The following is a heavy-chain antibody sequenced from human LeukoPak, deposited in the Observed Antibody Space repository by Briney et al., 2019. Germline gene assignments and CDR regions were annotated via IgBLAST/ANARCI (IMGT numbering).Heavy chain of an antibody. D-gene: IGHD4-17*01. J-gene: IGHJ5*02. V-gene: IGHV3-21*01. CDR3: ARDTAYGDPDNWFDP. Sequence: GGSLRLSCAASGFTFSSYSMNWVRQAPGKGLEWVSSISSSSSYIYYADSVKGRFTISRDNAKNSLYLQMNSLRAEDTAVYYCARDTAYGDPDNWFDPRGQGTLVTASS. CDR1: GFTFSSYS. CDR2: ISSSSSYI.